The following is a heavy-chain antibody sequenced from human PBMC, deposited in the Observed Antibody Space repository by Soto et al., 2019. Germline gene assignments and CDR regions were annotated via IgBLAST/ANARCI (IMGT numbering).Heavy chain of an antibody. D-gene: IGHD2-15*01. J-gene: IGHJ4*02. CDR2: IWYDGSNK. Sequence: PGGSLRLSCAASGFTFSSYGMHWVRQAPGKGLEWVAVIWYDGSNKYYADSVKGRFTISRDNSKNTLYLQMNSLRAEDTAVYYCARGLLVAATRGLFDYWGQGTLVTVSS. CDR1: GFTFSSYG. CDR3: ARGLLVAATRGLFDY. V-gene: IGHV3-33*01.